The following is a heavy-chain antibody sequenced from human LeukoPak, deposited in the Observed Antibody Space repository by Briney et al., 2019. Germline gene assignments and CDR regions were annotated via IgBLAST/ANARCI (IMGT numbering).Heavy chain of an antibody. V-gene: IGHV4-4*07. CDR2: IYTSGST. J-gene: IGHJ4*02. Sequence: SETLSLTCTVSGGSISSYYWSWIRQPAGKGLEWIGRIYTSGSTNYNPPLKSRVTMSVDTSKNQFSLKLSSVTAADTAVYYCARASGYDWSLVRWFDYWGQGTLVTVSS. CDR3: ARASGYDWSLVRWFDY. CDR1: GGSISSYY. D-gene: IGHD5-12*01.